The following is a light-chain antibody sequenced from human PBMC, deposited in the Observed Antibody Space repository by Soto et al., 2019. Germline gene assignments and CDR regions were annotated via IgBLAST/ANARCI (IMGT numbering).Light chain of an antibody. CDR1: SSNIGAGYD. Sequence: QAVVTQPPSVSGAPGQRVTISCTGSSSNIGAGYDVNWYQQLPGTAPKLLIYRNTNRPSGVPDRFSGSTSGTSASLAITGLQAEDEADYYCQSYDSSHWVFGGGTKLTVL. V-gene: IGLV1-40*01. J-gene: IGLJ3*02. CDR2: RNT. CDR3: QSYDSSHWV.